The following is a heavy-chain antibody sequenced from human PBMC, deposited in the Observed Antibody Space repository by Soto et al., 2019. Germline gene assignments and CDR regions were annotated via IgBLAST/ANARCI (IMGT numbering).Heavy chain of an antibody. CDR3: ARGRLISLYYFDY. D-gene: IGHD2-15*01. CDR1: GFTFSNYD. V-gene: IGHV3-13*01. CDR2: IGTAGDT. Sequence: EVQLVESGGGLVQPGGSLRLSCAASGFTFSNYDMHCVRQVTGKGLEWVSTIGTAGDTYYPGSVKGRLTISRENAKNSLYLQMNSLRAEDTAVYYCARGRLISLYYFDYWGQGTLVTVSS. J-gene: IGHJ4*02.